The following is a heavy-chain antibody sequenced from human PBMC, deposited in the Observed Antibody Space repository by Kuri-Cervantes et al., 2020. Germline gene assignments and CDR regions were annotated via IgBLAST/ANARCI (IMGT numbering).Heavy chain of an antibody. CDR3: ARRGGSITSDAFDI. J-gene: IGHJ3*02. CDR2: ISGSGGIT. Sequence: GGSLRLSCAASGCTFSSYGMHWVRQAPGKGLEWVSGISGSGGITYYADSVKGRFTISRDNSRSTLYLHMNSLRAEDTAVYYCARRGGSITSDAFDIWGQGTMVTVSS. D-gene: IGHD2-15*01. CDR1: GCTFSSYG. V-gene: IGHV3-23*01.